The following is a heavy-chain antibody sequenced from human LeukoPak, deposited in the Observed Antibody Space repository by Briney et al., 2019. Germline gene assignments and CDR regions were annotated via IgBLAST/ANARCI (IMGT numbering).Heavy chain of an antibody. D-gene: IGHD6-19*01. V-gene: IGHV4-30-2*01. CDR3: ARRFDTSGWVDY. J-gene: IGHJ4*02. Sequence: SQTLSLTCAVSGGSISSGGYSWSWIRQPPGKGLEWIGYIYHSGSTYYNPSLKSRVTISVDSSKNQFSLKLTSVTAADTAVYYCARRFDTSGWVDYWGQGTLVTVSS. CDR2: IYHSGST. CDR1: GGSISSGGYS.